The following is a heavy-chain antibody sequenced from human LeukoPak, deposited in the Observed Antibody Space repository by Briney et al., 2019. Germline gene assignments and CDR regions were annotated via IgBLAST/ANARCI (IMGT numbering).Heavy chain of an antibody. Sequence: GASVKVSCKASGYTFTGYYMHWVRQAPGQGLEWMGWINPNSGGTNYAQKFQGRVTMTRDTSIGTAYMELSRLRSDDTAVYYCARVPARTYGMDVWGQGTTVTVSS. D-gene: IGHD1-14*01. V-gene: IGHV1-2*02. CDR2: INPNSGGT. J-gene: IGHJ6*02. CDR3: ARVPARTYGMDV. CDR1: GYTFTGYY.